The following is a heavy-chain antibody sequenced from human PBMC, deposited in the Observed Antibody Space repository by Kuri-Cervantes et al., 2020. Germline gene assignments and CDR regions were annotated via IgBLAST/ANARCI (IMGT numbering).Heavy chain of an antibody. CDR1: GFTFDDYA. Sequence: GGSLRLSCAASGFTFDDYAMHWVRQAPGKGLEWVSGISWNSGSIGYADSVKGRFTISRDNAKNSLYLQMNSLRAEDTALYYCAKDYGPGSLHDAFDIWGQGTMVTVSS. CDR3: AKDYGPGSLHDAFDI. J-gene: IGHJ3*02. D-gene: IGHD3-10*01. V-gene: IGHV3-9*01. CDR2: ISWNSGSI.